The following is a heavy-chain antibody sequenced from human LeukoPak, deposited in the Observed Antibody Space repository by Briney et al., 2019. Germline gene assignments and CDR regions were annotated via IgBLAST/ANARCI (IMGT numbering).Heavy chain of an antibody. D-gene: IGHD4-17*01. V-gene: IGHV3-53*01. CDR2: IYSGGST. CDR3: ARYLLNGDLDY. Sequence: GGSLRLSCAASGFTVSSNYMSWVRQAPGKGLEWVSVIYSGGSTYYADSVKGRFTISRDNSKNTLYLQMNSLRAEDTAVYYCARYLLNGDLDYWGQGTLGTVSS. J-gene: IGHJ4*02. CDR1: GFTVSSNY.